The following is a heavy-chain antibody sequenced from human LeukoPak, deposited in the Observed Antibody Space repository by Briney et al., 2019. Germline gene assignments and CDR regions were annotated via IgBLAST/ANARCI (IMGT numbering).Heavy chain of an antibody. V-gene: IGHV4-30-4*08. CDR3: ARGDLYSSSWSD. CDR2: IYYSGST. Sequence: SETLSLTCTVSGGSISSGDYYWSWIRQPPGKGLEWIGYIYYSGSTYYNPSLKSRVTISVDTSKNQFSLKLSSVTAADTAVYYCARGDLYSSSWSDRGQGTLVTVSS. D-gene: IGHD6-13*01. J-gene: IGHJ4*02. CDR1: GGSISSGDYY.